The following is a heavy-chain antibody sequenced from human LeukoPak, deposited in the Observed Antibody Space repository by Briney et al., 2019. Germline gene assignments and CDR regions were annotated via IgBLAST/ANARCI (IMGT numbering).Heavy chain of an antibody. J-gene: IGHJ3*02. Sequence: SVKVSCKASGFTFTSSAMQWVRQARGQRLEWIGWIVVGSGNTNYAQKFQERVTITRDMSTSTAYMELSSLRSEDTAVYYCAAGPLYYYDSSGYYPEDAFDIWGQGTMVTVSS. CDR1: GFTFTSSA. CDR3: AAGPLYYYDSSGYYPEDAFDI. V-gene: IGHV1-58*02. CDR2: IVVGSGNT. D-gene: IGHD3-22*01.